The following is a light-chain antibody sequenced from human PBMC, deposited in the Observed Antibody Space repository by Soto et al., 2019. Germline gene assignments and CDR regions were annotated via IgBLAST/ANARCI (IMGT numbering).Light chain of an antibody. Sequence: MMMTQSPATLSVSPGERVTLSCRTSHSVNSHVAWYQQKPGQAPRLLLYGASTRAPGIPVRFSGSGFGTEFTLTIISLQSEVFAVYYCQHYKNWSLFCQGTRLDIK. CDR2: GAS. J-gene: IGKJ5*01. CDR1: HSVNSH. CDR3: QHYKNWSL. V-gene: IGKV3-15*01.